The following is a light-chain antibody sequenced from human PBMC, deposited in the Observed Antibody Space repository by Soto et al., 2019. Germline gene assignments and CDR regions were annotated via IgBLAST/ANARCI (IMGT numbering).Light chain of an antibody. Sequence: QSVPTQPASVSGSPGQSITISCTGTSSDVGGYNYVSWYQQHPGKAPKLMIYEVSNRPSGVSNRFSGSKSGNTASLTISGLQAEDEADYYCSSYTSSSTSPYVFGTGTKLTVL. V-gene: IGLV2-14*01. CDR3: SSYTSSSTSPYV. CDR1: SSDVGGYNY. J-gene: IGLJ1*01. CDR2: EVS.